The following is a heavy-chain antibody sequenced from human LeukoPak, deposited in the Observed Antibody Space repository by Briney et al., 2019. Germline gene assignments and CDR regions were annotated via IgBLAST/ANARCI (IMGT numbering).Heavy chain of an antibody. CDR2: INSDGSSP. J-gene: IGHJ4*02. CDR1: GFTFSDYW. Sequence: GGSLRLSCAASGFTFSDYWMHWVRHAPGKGLVWVSRINSDGSSPTYADSVKGRFTISRDNAKNLLYLQMDSLRVEDTAIYYCARDPRTVRIWGQGTLVTVSS. CDR3: ARDPRTVRI. D-gene: IGHD1-1*01. V-gene: IGHV3-74*01.